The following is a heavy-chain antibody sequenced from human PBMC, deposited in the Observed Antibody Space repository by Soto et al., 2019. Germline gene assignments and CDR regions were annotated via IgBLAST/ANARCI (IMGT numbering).Heavy chain of an antibody. CDR3: ALAGYDSNYYAVTPLSAGHF. V-gene: IGHV3-11*01. Sequence: QVQLVVSGGGLVKPGGSLRISCAASGFTFSDYYISWIRQAPGKGLEWVSYISSSGTIIYYADSVKGRFTISRDNDKKSLYRKLNGLRAEDPALYYFALAGYDSNYYAVTPLSAGHFWGQGTLVTVSS. D-gene: IGHD4-4*01. CDR1: GFTFSDYY. CDR2: ISSSGTII. J-gene: IGHJ4*02.